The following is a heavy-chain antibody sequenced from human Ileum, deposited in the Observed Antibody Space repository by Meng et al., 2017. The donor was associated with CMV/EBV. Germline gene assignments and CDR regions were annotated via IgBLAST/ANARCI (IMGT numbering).Heavy chain of an antibody. J-gene: IGHJ4*02. D-gene: IGHD3-22*01. V-gene: IGHV4-61*01. CDR3: ARVRDYYESSGYIDN. Sequence: SETLSLTCSVSGASVSTARYYWTWIRQPPGKGPEWIGYIYYSGNTRDNPSLKSRVTISVDTPKNQFSLRLSSVTAADTAVYYCARVRDYYESSGYIDNWGQGVQVTVSS. CDR2: IYYSGNT. CDR1: GASVSTARYY.